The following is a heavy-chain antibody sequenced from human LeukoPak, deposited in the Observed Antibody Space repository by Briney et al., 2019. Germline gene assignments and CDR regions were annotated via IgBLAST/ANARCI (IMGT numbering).Heavy chain of an antibody. CDR2: IHHIGST. D-gene: IGHD1-20*01. J-gene: IGHJ4*02. CDR3: ARAGWIITSGIDY. Sequence: SETLSLTCGVSGYSISRGYYWAWIRPPPGKGLEWIGTIHHIGSTYYNPSLESRVTISVDTSKNEFSLNLNSVTAADTAVYYCARAGWIITSGIDYWGQGALVTVSS. CDR1: GYSISRGYY. V-gene: IGHV4-38-2*01.